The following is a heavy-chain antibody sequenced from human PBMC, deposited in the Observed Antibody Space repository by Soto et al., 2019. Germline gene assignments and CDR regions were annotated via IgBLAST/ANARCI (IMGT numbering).Heavy chain of an antibody. CDR3: ARDRSHYDILTGYDY. J-gene: IGHJ4*02. V-gene: IGHV1-2*02. Sequence: ASVKVSCKASGYTFTGYYMHWVRQAPGQGLEWMGWINPNSGGTNYAQKFQGRVTMTRDTSISTAYMELSRLRSDDTAVYYCARDRSHYDILTGYDYWGQGTLVTAPQ. D-gene: IGHD3-9*01. CDR2: INPNSGGT. CDR1: GYTFTGYY.